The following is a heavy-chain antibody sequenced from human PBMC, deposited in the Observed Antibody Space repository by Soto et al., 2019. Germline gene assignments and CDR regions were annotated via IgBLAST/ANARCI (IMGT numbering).Heavy chain of an antibody. J-gene: IGHJ4*02. CDR3: AKERDVLVEAASPLDS. Sequence: QPGGSLRLSCAASGFTFSSYAMTWVRQAPGKGLEWVSIISCGGGHTYYRDSVKGRFTISRDNSKNKLYLQMDSLRVEDTAMYYCAKERDVLVEAASPLDSWGQGILVNVSS. D-gene: IGHD2-15*01. V-gene: IGHV3-23*01. CDR1: GFTFSSYA. CDR2: ISCGGGHT.